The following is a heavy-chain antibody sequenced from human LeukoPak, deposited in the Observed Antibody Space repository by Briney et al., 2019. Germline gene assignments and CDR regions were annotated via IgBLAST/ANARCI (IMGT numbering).Heavy chain of an antibody. CDR2: ISGSGGST. D-gene: IGHD3-22*01. CDR3: AIHFDISAVPLYYFDY. CDR1: GFTFSSYA. J-gene: IGHJ4*02. Sequence: GGSLRLSCAASGFTFSSYAMSWVRQAPGKGLEWVSAISGSGGSTYYADSVKGRFTISRDNSKNTLYLQMNSLRAEDTAVYYCAIHFDISAVPLYYFDYWGQGTLVTVSS. V-gene: IGHV3-23*01.